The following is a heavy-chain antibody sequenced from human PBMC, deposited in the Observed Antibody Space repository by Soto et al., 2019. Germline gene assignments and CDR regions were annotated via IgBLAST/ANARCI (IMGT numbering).Heavy chain of an antibody. D-gene: IGHD3-16*01. Sequence: GESLKISCKGSGYSFTSYRISWVRQMPGKGLEWMGRIDPSDSYTNYSPSFQGHVTISADKSISTAYLQWSSLKASDTAMYYCARDTVRWDYYYGMDVWGQGTTVTVSS. J-gene: IGHJ6*02. CDR3: ARDTVRWDYYYGMDV. CDR1: GYSFTSYR. V-gene: IGHV5-10-1*01. CDR2: IDPSDSYT.